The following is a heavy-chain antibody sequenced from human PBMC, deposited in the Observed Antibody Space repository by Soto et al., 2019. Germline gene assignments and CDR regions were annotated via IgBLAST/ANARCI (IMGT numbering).Heavy chain of an antibody. J-gene: IGHJ6*03. CDR1: GGSISSYY. V-gene: IGHV4-59*08. D-gene: IGHD4-4*01. Sequence: QVQLQESGPGLVKPSETLSLTCTVSGGSISSYYWSWIRQPPGKGLEWIGYIYYSGSTNYNPSLKLGVTLPVDTSKHQFSLMLSSVTAADTAVYYCARGRTTTVTPPPSGYYYSYMDVWGKGTTVTVSS. CDR3: ARGRTTTVTPPPSGYYYSYMDV. CDR2: IYYSGST.